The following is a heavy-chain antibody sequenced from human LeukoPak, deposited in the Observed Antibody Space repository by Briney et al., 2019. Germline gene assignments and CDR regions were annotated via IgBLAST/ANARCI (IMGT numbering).Heavy chain of an antibody. V-gene: IGHV3-23*01. CDR2: ISGGGDAT. Sequence: QPGGSLRLSCAASDFSFITYAMSWVRQAPGKGLEWVSTISGGGDATYYADSVKGRFTISRDNSKNTLYLQMNSLRAEDTAVYYCAKDITFRGDTATFDYWGQGTLVTVSS. CDR3: AKDITFRGDTATFDY. J-gene: IGHJ4*02. CDR1: DFSFITYA. D-gene: IGHD3-10*01.